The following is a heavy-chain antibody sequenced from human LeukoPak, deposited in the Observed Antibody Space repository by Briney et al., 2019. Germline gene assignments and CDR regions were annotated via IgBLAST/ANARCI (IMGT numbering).Heavy chain of an antibody. CDR2: ISSSSSYV. Sequence: PGGSLRLSCAASGFTFKNHNMNWVRQAPGKGLEWVSSISSSSSYVHYADSVKGRFTISRDNAKNSLYLQMNSLRAEDTAVYYCARDFDSTSGFPYNWFDPWGQGTLVTVSS. D-gene: IGHD2-2*01. CDR3: ARDFDSTSGFPYNWFDP. CDR1: GFTFKNHN. J-gene: IGHJ5*02. V-gene: IGHV3-21*01.